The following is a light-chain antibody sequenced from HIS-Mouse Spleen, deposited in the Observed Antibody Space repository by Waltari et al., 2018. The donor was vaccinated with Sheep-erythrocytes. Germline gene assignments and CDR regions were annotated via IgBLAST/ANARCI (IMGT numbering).Light chain of an antibody. J-gene: IGLJ1*01. CDR2: YVS. Sequence: QSALTQPASVSGSPGQSITISCTGTSSDVGGYNSASWYQQHPGKAPKLMIYYVSKRPSGVPDRFSGSKSGNTASLTISGLQAEDEADYYCCSYAGSYNHVFATGTKVTVL. CDR1: SSDVGGYNS. V-gene: IGLV2-11*01. CDR3: CSYAGSYNHV.